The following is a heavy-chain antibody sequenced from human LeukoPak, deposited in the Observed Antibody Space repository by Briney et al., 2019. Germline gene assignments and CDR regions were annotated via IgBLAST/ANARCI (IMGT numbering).Heavy chain of an antibody. Sequence: PGGSLRLSCAASGFTFSSYSMNWVRQAPGKGLEWVSSISSSSSYIYYADTVKGRFTISRDNAKNSLYLQMNSLRAEDTAVYYCARDVFAVTSTWGQGTLVTVSS. D-gene: IGHD4-11*01. J-gene: IGHJ5*02. CDR3: ARDVFAVTST. CDR2: ISSSSSYI. V-gene: IGHV3-21*01. CDR1: GFTFSSYS.